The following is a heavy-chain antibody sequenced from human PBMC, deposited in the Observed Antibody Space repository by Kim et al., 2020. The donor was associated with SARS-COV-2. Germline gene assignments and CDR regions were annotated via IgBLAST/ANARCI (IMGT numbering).Heavy chain of an antibody. J-gene: IGHJ6*02. CDR1: GFTFSGSA. CDR3: TRHLSPGLKVAAAGRSVYYGMDV. V-gene: IGHV3-73*01. CDR2: IRSKANSYAT. Sequence: GGSLRLSCAASGFTFSGSAMHWVRQASGKGLEWVGRIRSKANSYATAYAASVKGRFTISRDDSKNTAYLQMNSLKTEDTAVYYCTRHLSPGLKVAAAGRSVYYGMDVWGQGTTVTVSS. D-gene: IGHD6-13*01.